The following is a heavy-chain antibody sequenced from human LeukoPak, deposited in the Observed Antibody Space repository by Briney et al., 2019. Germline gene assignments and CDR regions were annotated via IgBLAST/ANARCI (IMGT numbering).Heavy chain of an antibody. D-gene: IGHD6-13*01. CDR2: INPNSGGT. Sequence: ASVNVSCKASGYTFTGYYMHWVRQAPGQGLEWMGWINPNSGGTNYAQKFQGWVTMTRDTSISTAYMELSRLRSDDTAVYYCARDRVAAAGNDLDYWGQGTLVTVSS. CDR3: ARDRVAAAGNDLDY. V-gene: IGHV1-2*04. CDR1: GYTFTGYY. J-gene: IGHJ4*02.